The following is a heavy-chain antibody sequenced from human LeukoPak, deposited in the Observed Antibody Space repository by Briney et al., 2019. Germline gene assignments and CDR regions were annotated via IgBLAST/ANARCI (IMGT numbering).Heavy chain of an antibody. Sequence: GGSLRLSCAGSGFTFSRYGINWVRQAPGKGLEWVSFISASGTTIYYADSVKGRFTISRDNAKNSASLQMNSLRAEDTAVYYCGRGSSGWFDYWGQGTLVTVSS. CDR3: GRGSSGWFDY. D-gene: IGHD6-19*01. V-gene: IGHV3-48*04. CDR2: ISASGTTI. J-gene: IGHJ4*02. CDR1: GFTFSRYG.